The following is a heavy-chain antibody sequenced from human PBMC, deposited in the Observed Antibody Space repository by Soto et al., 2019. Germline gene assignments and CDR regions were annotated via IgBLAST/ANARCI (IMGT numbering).Heavy chain of an antibody. CDR2: IYHSGST. CDR3: VSLGTTVTTFDY. Sequence: QVQLQESGPGLVKPSGTLSLTCAVSGGSISSSNWWSWVRQPPGEGREWIGEIYHSGSTNYNPSLKRRVTISVDKSKNQFSRKLSSVTAADTAVYYCVSLGTTVTTFDYWGQGTLVTVSS. CDR1: GGSISSSNW. V-gene: IGHV4-4*02. D-gene: IGHD4-4*01. J-gene: IGHJ4*02.